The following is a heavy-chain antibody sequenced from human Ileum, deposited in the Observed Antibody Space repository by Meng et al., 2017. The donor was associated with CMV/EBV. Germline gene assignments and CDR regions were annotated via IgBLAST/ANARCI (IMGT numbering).Heavy chain of an antibody. CDR3: ARGYANFFDF. Sequence: QGYLVESWGGAVQTGRSLRLSCAAFGFTFSDAAMDWVRQAPGKGLEWVATVSHDGKKVFYRDTVEGRFTVSRDNSKNTLYLQMNSLGLEDTAVYYCARGYANFFDFWGSGALVTVSS. D-gene: IGHD3-16*01. CDR1: GFTFSDAA. J-gene: IGHJ4*02. CDR2: VSHDGKKV. V-gene: IGHV3-30*04.